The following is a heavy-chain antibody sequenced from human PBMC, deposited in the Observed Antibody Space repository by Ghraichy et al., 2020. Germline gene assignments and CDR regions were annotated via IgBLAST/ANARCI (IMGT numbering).Heavy chain of an antibody. J-gene: IGHJ5*02. CDR2: IYYSGST. CDR1: GDSISSYY. D-gene: IGHD3-16*01. Sequence: SETLSLTCTVSGDSISSYYWNWIRQPPGKGLEWIGYIYYSGSTNYNPSLKSRVSISVDTSKNQFSLKLSSVTAADTAVYYCARDRGVTYVGGGGRRFDPWGQGTLVTVSS. CDR3: ARDRGVTYVGGGGRRFDP. V-gene: IGHV4-59*01.